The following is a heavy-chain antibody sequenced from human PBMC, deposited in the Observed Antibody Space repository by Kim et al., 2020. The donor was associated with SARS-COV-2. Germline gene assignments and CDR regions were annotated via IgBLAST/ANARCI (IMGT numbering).Heavy chain of an antibody. CDR1: GGSISSSSYY. V-gene: IGHV4-39*01. J-gene: IGHJ5*02. CDR3: ARLWGGTTGGWFDP. D-gene: IGHD1-1*01. Sequence: SETLSLTCTVSGGSISSSSYYWGWIRQPPGKGLEWIGSIYYSGSTYYNPSLKSRVTISVDTSKNQFSLKLSSVTAADTAVYYCARLWGGTTGGWFDPWGQGTLVTVSS. CDR2: IYYSGST.